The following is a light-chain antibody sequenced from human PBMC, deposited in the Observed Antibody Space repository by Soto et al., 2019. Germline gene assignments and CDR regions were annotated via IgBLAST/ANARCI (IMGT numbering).Light chain of an antibody. CDR3: QQYDSSPLT. CDR1: QSVSSSY. CDR2: GAS. V-gene: IGKV3-20*01. Sequence: EIVLTQSPGTLSLSPGERATLSCRASQSVSSSYLAWYQQKPGQAPSLLIYGASRRATGIPDRFSGSGSGTDCTLTISRLEPEDFAVYYCQQYDSSPLTFGHGTRLEI. J-gene: IGKJ5*01.